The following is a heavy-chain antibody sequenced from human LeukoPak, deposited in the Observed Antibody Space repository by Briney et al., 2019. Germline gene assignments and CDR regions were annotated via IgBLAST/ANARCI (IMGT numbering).Heavy chain of an antibody. J-gene: IGHJ4*02. CDR2: INPNSGGT. V-gene: IGHV1-2*02. CDR3: ARDPGSRLRQTPYYFDY. CDR1: GYTFTGYY. Sequence: ASVKVSCKASGYTFTGYYMHWVRQAPGQGLEWMGWINPNSGGTNYAQKFQGRVTMTRDTSISTAYMELSRLRSDDTAVYYCARDPGSRLRQTPYYFDYWGQGTLVTVSS. D-gene: IGHD2-21*01.